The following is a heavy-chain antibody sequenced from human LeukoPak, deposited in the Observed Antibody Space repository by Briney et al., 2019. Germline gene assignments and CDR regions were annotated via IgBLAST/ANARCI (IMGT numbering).Heavy chain of an antibody. J-gene: IGHJ5*02. D-gene: IGHD4-17*01. V-gene: IGHV3-23*01. CDR2: ISGSGGTT. Sequence: GGSLRLSCTASGFTFSDYAMNWVRQAPGKGLEWVSVISGSGGTTYYADSVKGRLTISRDNSKNTLYLQANSLRADDTAVYYCAKGSSRGTTMTWFDPGGQGTLVTVSS. CDR1: GFTFSDYA. CDR3: AKGSSRGTTMTWFDP.